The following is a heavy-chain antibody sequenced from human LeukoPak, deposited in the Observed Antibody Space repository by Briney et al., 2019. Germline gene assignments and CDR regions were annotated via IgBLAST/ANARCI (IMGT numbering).Heavy chain of an antibody. D-gene: IGHD1-14*01. V-gene: IGHV4-59*08. CDR3: ARHGTISSESYFDY. J-gene: IGHJ4*02. Sequence: SETLSLTCTVSGGSVSSYYWSWIRQSPGKGLEWIGYIHNSGRTNYNPSLKSRVTGFVDTSKNQVSLRLSSVTAADTAVYYCARHGTISSESYFDYWGQGALVTVSS. CDR2: IHNSGRT. CDR1: GGSVSSYY.